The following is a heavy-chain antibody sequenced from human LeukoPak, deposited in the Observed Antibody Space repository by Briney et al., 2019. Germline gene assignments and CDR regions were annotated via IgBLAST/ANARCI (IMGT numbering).Heavy chain of an antibody. CDR2: TNPNSGGT. D-gene: IGHD6-13*01. CDR1: GYTFTGYY. Sequence: ASVKVSCKASGYTFTGYYMHWVRQAPGQGLEWMGWTNPNSGGTNYAQKFQGRVTMTRDTSISTAYMELSRLRSDDPAVYYCARNRVPSWYSSSWENWFDPWGQGTLVTVSS. J-gene: IGHJ5*02. CDR3: ARNRVPSWYSSSWENWFDP. V-gene: IGHV1-2*02.